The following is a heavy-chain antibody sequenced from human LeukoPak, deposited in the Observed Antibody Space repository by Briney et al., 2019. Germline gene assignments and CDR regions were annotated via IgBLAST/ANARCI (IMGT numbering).Heavy chain of an antibody. V-gene: IGHV1-69*05. Sequence: EASVKVSCKASEYTFTGYYMHWVRQAPGQGLEWMGGIIPIFGTANYAQKFQGRVTITTDESTSTAYMELSSLRSEDTAVYYCARKELEGPGDYWGQGTLVTVSS. CDR1: EYTFTGYY. J-gene: IGHJ4*02. D-gene: IGHD3-10*01. CDR3: ARKELEGPGDY. CDR2: IIPIFGTA.